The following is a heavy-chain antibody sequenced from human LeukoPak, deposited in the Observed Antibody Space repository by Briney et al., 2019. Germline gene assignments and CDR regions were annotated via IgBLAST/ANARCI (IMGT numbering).Heavy chain of an antibody. D-gene: IGHD3-10*01. V-gene: IGHV1-18*01. CDR1: GYTFTSYG. CDR3: ASSFWSDYYGSGSYLSAFDI. J-gene: IGHJ3*02. Sequence: ASVKVSCKASGYTFTSYGISWVRQAPGQGLEWMGWISAYNGNTNYAQKLQGRVTMTTDTSTSTAYMEPRSLRSDDTAVYYCASSFWSDYYGSGSYLSAFDIWGQGTMVTVSS. CDR2: ISAYNGNT.